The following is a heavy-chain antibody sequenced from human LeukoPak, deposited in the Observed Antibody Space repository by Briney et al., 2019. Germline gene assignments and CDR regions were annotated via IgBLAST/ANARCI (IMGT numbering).Heavy chain of an antibody. D-gene: IGHD4-17*01. CDR2: ISSSFNYI. V-gene: IGHV3-21*01. J-gene: IGHJ4*02. CDR3: ATEVVGYGDVHYFDS. CDR1: RFTFSTYS. Sequence: TGGSLRLSCAASRFTFSTYSMNWVRQAPGKGLEWVSLISSSFNYIYYADSVKGRFTISRDNAKNSLYLQMNSLRAEDTAVYYCATEVVGYGDVHYFDSWGQGTLVTVSS.